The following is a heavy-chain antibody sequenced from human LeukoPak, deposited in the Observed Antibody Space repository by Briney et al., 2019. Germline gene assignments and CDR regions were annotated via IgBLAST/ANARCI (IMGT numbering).Heavy chain of an antibody. D-gene: IGHD3-10*01. CDR2: ISAYNGNT. Sequence: GASVKVSCKASGYTFTSYGISWVRQAPGQGLEWMGWISAYNGNTNYAQKLQGRVTMTTDTSTSTAYMELRSLRSDATAVYYCARDSEMVRGVITDPNFDYWGQGTLVTVSS. CDR1: GYTFTSYG. V-gene: IGHV1-18*01. CDR3: ARDSEMVRGVITDPNFDY. J-gene: IGHJ4*02.